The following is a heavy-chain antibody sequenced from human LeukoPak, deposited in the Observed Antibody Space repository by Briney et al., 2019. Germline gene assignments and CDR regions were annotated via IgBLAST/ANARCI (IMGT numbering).Heavy chain of an antibody. CDR1: GFTFSSYA. CDR2: ISGSGGST. Sequence: PGGSLRLSCAASGFTFSSYAMSWVRQAPGKGLEWVSAISGSGGSTYYADSVKGRFTISRDNSKNTLYLQMNSLKTEDTAVYYCTTWRWLQRRGVDYWGQGTLVTVSS. D-gene: IGHD5-24*01. CDR3: TTWRWLQRRGVDY. V-gene: IGHV3-23*01. J-gene: IGHJ4*02.